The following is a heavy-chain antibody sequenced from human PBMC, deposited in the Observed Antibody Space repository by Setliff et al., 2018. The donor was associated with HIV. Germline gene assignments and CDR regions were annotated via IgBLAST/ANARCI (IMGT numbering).Heavy chain of an antibody. Sequence: VASVKVSCKASGYTFTSYAMHWVRQAPGQRLEWMGRIIPIFDTGDYAQKFQGRVTITRDISATTAYMELSSLTSEDTAVYYCARDGCSGQRCYLFNWFDPWGQGTLVTVSS. CDR2: IIPIFDTG. CDR1: GYTFTSYA. CDR3: ARDGCSGQRCYLFNWFDP. D-gene: IGHD2-15*01. V-gene: IGHV1-3*01. J-gene: IGHJ5*02.